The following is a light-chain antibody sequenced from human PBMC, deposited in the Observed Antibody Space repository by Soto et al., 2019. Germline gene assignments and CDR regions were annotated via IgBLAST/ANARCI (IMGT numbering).Light chain of an antibody. CDR1: QSILYSSNNKNY. CDR2: WAS. Sequence: DIVMTQSPDSLAVSLGERATINCKSSQSILYSSNNKNYLAWYQQKPGQPPKLLIYWASTRESGVPDRFSGSGSGIDFTLTISSLQAGDVAVYYCQQYYDAPQTFGQGTKVEIK. CDR3: QQYYDAPQT. V-gene: IGKV4-1*01. J-gene: IGKJ1*01.